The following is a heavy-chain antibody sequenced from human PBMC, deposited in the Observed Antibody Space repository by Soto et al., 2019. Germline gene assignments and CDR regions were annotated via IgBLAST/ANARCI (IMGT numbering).Heavy chain of an antibody. CDR2: IIPIFGTA. Sequence: SVKVSCKASGGTFSRYAISWVRQAPGQGLEWMGGIIPIFGTANYAQKFQGRVTITADESTSTAYMELSSLRSEDTAVYYCARTPPPIVGATSYHFDYCGQGTLVTVSS. CDR1: GGTFSRYA. V-gene: IGHV1-69*13. CDR3: ARTPPPIVGATSYHFDY. D-gene: IGHD1-26*01. J-gene: IGHJ4*02.